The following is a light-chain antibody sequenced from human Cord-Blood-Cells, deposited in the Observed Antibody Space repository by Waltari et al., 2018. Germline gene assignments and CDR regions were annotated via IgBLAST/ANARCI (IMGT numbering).Light chain of an antibody. CDR2: AAS. CDR1: QRISNY. J-gene: IGKJ2*01. Sequence: QMTQPPSSLSPSVGDRVPLTSGARQRISNYLAWFQQKPGNAPKSLIYAASSLQSGVPSKFSGSGSGTDFTLTISSLQPEDFATYYCQQYNSYPYTFCQGTKLEIK. V-gene: IGKV1-16*02. CDR3: QQYNSYPYT.